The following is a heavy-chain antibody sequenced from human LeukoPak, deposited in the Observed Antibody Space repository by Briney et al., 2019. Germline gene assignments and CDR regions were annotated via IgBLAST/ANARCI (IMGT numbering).Heavy chain of an antibody. J-gene: IGHJ4*02. V-gene: IGHV3-30-3*01. D-gene: IGHD5-12*01. CDR3: ARAPGGGYDLDY. Sequence: PGRSLRLSCAASGFTFSSYAMHWVRQAPGKGLEWVAVISYDGSNKYYADSVKGRFTISRDNSKNTLYLQMNSLRAEDTAVYYCARAPGGGYDLDYWGQGTLVTVSS. CDR1: GFTFSSYA. CDR2: ISYDGSNK.